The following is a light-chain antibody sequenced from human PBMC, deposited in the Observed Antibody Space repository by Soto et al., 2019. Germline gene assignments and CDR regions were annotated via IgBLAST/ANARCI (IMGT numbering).Light chain of an antibody. CDR1: QSVSNNY. J-gene: IGKJ1*01. Sequence: EFVFTPSPGPLSLSPGERATLSCRASQSVSNNYLAWYQQKPGQAPRLLIYGASNRATGIPDRFSGSGSGTDFTLTISRLEPEDFAVYYCQQYGSSGTFAQVTKVDIK. CDR3: QQYGSSGT. V-gene: IGKV3-20*01. CDR2: GAS.